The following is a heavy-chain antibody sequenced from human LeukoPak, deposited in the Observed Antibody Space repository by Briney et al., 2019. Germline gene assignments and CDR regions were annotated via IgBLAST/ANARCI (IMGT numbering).Heavy chain of an antibody. J-gene: IGHJ1*01. D-gene: IGHD6-19*01. CDR3: ARDDGVYSSGPYFQH. V-gene: IGHV4-59*01. CDR2: IYYSGST. CDR1: GGSISSYY. Sequence: SETLSLTCTVSGGSISSYYWSWIRQPPGKGLEWIGYIYYSGSTNYNPSLKSRVTISVDTSKNQFSLKLSSVTAAGTAVYYCARDDGVYSSGPYFQHWGQGTLVTVSS.